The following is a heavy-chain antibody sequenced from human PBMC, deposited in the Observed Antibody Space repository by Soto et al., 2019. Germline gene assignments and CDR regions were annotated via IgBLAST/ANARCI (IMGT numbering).Heavy chain of an antibody. CDR1: GFTFSSYW. Sequence: GGSLRLSCAASGFTFSSYWMSWVRQAPGKGLEWVANIKQDGSEKYYVDSVKGRFTISRDNAKNSLYLQMNSLRAEDTAVYYCARDHSYTYYDFWSGELPLDYWGQGTLVTVSS. CDR2: IKQDGSEK. J-gene: IGHJ4*02. V-gene: IGHV3-7*01. D-gene: IGHD3-3*01. CDR3: ARDHSYTYYDFWSGELPLDY.